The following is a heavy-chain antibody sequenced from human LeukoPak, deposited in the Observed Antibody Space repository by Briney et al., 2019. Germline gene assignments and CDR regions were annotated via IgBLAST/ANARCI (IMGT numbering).Heavy chain of an antibody. CDR3: TKRSGGRSIAASTDYYYDMDV. J-gene: IGHJ6*02. Sequence: GGSLRLSCAASGFRFDDYAMHWVRQAPGKGLEWVSGITWNSRDIGYADSVKGRYTISRDNAKKSLFLQMNSLRPEDTALYYCTKRSGGRSIAASTDYYYDMDVWGQGTTVTVSS. CDR1: GFRFDDYA. CDR2: ITWNSRDI. V-gene: IGHV3-9*01. D-gene: IGHD6-13*01.